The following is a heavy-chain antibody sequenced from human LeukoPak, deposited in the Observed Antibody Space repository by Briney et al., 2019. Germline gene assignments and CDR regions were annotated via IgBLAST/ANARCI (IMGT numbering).Heavy chain of an antibody. CDR1: GGSISSSSYY. Sequence: SETLSLTCSVSGGSISSSSYYWGWIRQPPGKGLEWIGSIYYSGNTYNNPSLKRRVTISVDTSKHQLSLKLTSVTAADTAVDYCARLAGAYFDYWGQGTLVTVSS. J-gene: IGHJ4*02. CDR3: ARLAGAYFDY. V-gene: IGHV4-39*07. D-gene: IGHD7-27*01. CDR2: IYYSGNT.